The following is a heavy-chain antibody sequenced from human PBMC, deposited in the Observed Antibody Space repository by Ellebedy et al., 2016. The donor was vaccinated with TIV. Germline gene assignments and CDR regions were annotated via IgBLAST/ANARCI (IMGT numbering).Heavy chain of an antibody. J-gene: IGHJ5*02. V-gene: IGHV4-59*01. CDR3: ARRVAMVGVGAESWLDP. Sequence: MPSETLSLTCSVSDGSITNYYWNWIRQPPGKGLEWIGHIHYRGYTLYNPSLNGRVAMSVDTSKNQFSLRLTSVTAADTATYYCARRVAMVGVGAESWLDPWGQGVLVTVSS. CDR1: DGSITNYY. D-gene: IGHD5-18*01. CDR2: IHYRGYT.